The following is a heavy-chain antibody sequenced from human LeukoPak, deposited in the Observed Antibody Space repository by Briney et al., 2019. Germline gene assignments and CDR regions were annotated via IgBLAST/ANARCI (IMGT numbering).Heavy chain of an antibody. CDR2: ISSSGSTI. V-gene: IGHV3-48*03. J-gene: IGHJ4*02. CDR1: GFTFSSYE. CDR3: ARIGVVAYSGSY. Sequence: GGSLRLSCAASGFTFSSYEMNWVRQAPGKGLEWVSYISSSGSTIYYADSVKGRFTISRDNAKNSLYLQMNSPRAEDTAVYYCARIGVVAYSGSYWGQGTLVTVSS. D-gene: IGHD1-26*01.